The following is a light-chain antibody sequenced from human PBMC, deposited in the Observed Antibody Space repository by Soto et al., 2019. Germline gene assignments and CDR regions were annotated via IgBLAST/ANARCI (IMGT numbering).Light chain of an antibody. V-gene: IGLV4-69*01. CDR1: SGHSSYA. CDR3: QTWGTGIQV. Sequence: QLVLTQSPSASASLGASVKLTCTLSSGHSSYAIAWHQQQPEKGPRYLMKVTSDGSHNKGDGIPDRFSGSSSGAERYLTISNLQSEDEADYYCQTWGTGIQVFGGGTKVTVL. J-gene: IGLJ2*01. CDR2: VTSDGSH.